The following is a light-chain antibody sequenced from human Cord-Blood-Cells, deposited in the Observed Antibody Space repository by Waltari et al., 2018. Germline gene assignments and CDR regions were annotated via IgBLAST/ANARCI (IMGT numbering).Light chain of an antibody. J-gene: IGLJ1*01. CDR1: SSDVGSYNL. V-gene: IGLV2-23*01. CDR3: CSYAGSSTLYV. Sequence: QSALTQPASVSGSPAQSITISCTATSSDVGSYNLVSWYQQHPGKAPKLMIYEGSKRPSGVSNRFSGSKSGNTASLTISGLQAEDEADYYCCSYAGSSTLYVFGTGTKVTVL. CDR2: EGS.